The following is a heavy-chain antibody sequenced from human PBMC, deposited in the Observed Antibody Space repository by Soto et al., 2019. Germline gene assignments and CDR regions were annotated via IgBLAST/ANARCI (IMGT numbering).Heavy chain of an antibody. CDR3: ARDRRGRADGFIYYYGMEV. Sequence: QVHLQESGPGLVKPSGTLSLICSVSGESVGRGTNYWSWVRQAPGRGLEWIGYIFDAATTNYSPSFERRVSISLDAAKNQVSLKLTSVTAADTAIYYCARDRRGRADGFIYYYGMEVWGQGPSVTVSS. CDR2: IFDAATT. CDR1: GESVGRGTNY. J-gene: IGHJ6*02. D-gene: IGHD4-17*01. V-gene: IGHV4-61*01.